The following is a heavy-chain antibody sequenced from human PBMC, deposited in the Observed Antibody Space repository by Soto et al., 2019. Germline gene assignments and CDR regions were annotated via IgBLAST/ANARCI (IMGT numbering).Heavy chain of an antibody. CDR1: GFTFSSYA. D-gene: IGHD4-4*01. V-gene: IGHV3-30-3*01. J-gene: IGHJ3*02. Sequence: GGSLRRSCAASGFTFSSYAMQWVRQAAGKVLELVAVISYDGSNKYYADSVKGRFTISRDNSKNTLYLQMNSLRAEETAVYYCERAQQIDDYSSYGAFDIWGQGTMVTVSS. CDR3: ERAQQIDDYSSYGAFDI. CDR2: ISYDGSNK.